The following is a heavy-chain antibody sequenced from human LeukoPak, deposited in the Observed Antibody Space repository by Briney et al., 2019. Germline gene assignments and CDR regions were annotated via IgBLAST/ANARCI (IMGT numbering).Heavy chain of an antibody. D-gene: IGHD3-10*01. CDR2: MKGDASLI. CDR1: GFSFGNFW. CDR3: AKVAKYYYGSETYYFFEQ. Sequence: GGSLRHSCAASGFSFGNFWMSWVRQAPGRGLQWVASMKGDASLIYYVDSVKGRFTISRDNARNSLYVQMNSLRVEDTAVYYCAKVAKYYYGSETYYFFEQWGQGTPVTASS. J-gene: IGHJ4*02. V-gene: IGHV3-7*01.